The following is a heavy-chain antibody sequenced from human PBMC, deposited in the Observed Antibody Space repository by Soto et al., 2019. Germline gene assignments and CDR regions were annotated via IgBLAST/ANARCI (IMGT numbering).Heavy chain of an antibody. J-gene: IGHJ4*02. CDR3: AKDSGYDLHIDY. CDR1: GFTFSSYG. CDR2: ISYDGSNK. D-gene: IGHD5-12*01. Sequence: GGSLRLSCASSGFTFSSYGMHWVRQAPGKGLEWVAVISYDGSNKYYADSVKGRFTISRDNSKNTLYLQMNSLRAEDTAVYYCAKDSGYDLHIDYWGQGT. V-gene: IGHV3-30*18.